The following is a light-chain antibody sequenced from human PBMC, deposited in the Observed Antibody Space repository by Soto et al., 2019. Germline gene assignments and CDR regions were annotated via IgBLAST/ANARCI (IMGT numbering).Light chain of an antibody. CDR3: ASSAGHFCV. CDR1: SNDVGGYDS. J-gene: IGLJ1*01. CDR2: EVT. V-gene: IGLV2-8*01. Sequence: QSALTQPPSASGSPGQSVTISCTGTSNDVGGYDSVSWYQHHPGKAPKVMVYEVTKRPSGVPDRFSGSKSGNTASLTVSGLQAEDEADYYCASSAGHFCVFGTGTKLTVL.